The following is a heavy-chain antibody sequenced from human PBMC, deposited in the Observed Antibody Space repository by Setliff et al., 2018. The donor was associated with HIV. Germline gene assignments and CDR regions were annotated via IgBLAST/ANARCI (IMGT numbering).Heavy chain of an antibody. Sequence: SETLSLTCAVSGYSISSGYYWGWIRQPPGKGLEWIGCIYQSGSTYYNVSLKSRVIISVDTSKNQFSLKRSSVTAADTAVYYCANVVVRSRVFEWSASRDESYNYMDGGEKGTTV. D-gene: IGHD3-3*01. V-gene: IGHV4-38-2*01. CDR2: IYQSGST. CDR3: ANVVVRSRVFEWSASRDESYNYMDG. J-gene: IGHJ6*03. CDR1: GYSISSGYY.